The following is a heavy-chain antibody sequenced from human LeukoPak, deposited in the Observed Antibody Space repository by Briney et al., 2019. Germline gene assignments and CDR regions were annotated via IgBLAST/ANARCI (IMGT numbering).Heavy chain of an antibody. CDR1: GSTFEDYA. CDR3: AKDQGASGWGAFDY. J-gene: IGHJ4*02. D-gene: IGHD6-19*01. CDR2: ISGDGGTT. Sequence: TGGSLRLSCAASGSTFEDYAMHWVRQAPRKGLEWVSFISGDGGTTYYADSVKGRFTISRDNSKTSLYLQMNSLRTEDTALYYCAKDQGASGWGAFDYWGQGTLVTVSS. V-gene: IGHV3-43*02.